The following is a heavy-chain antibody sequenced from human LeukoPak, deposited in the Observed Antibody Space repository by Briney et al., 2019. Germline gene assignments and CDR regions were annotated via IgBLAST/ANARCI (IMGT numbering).Heavy chain of an antibody. CDR2: IYHSGST. J-gene: IGHJ4*02. CDR1: GGSISSGGYY. CDR3: ARGAYCGGDCYSPIVN. Sequence: TLSLTCTVSGGSISSGGYYWSWIHQHPGKGLEWIGYIYHSGSTYYNPSLKSRVTISVDTSKNQFSLKLSSVTAADTAVYYCARGAYCGGDCYSPIVNWGQGTLVTVSS. D-gene: IGHD2-21*02. V-gene: IGHV4-31*03.